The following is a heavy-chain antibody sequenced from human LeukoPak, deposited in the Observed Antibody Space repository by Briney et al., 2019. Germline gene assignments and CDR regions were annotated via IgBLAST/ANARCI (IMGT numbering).Heavy chain of an antibody. V-gene: IGHV1-18*01. CDR3: ARGGVGAANFDY. CDR2: ISAYNGNT. CDR1: GYTFTNYD. J-gene: IGHJ4*02. D-gene: IGHD1-26*01. Sequence: ASVKVSCKASGYTFTNYDITWVRQAPGQGLERMGWISAYNGNTNYAQKFQGRVTMTTDTSTSTAYMELRSLRSDDTAIYYCARGGVGAANFDYWGQGTLVTVSS.